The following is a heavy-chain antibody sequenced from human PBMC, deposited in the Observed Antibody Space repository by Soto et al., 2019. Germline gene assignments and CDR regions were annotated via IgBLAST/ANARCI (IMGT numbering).Heavy chain of an antibody. Sequence: QVQLVESGGGVVQPGGSLRLSCAASAFTFSRHGMHWVRQAPGKGLQWVGVICWDGSNKRYAESVKGRFTIFRDNTNNTLYMQMNSLRDEDTVVYYCARERTFGENNHNYMDVWGTGITVTVSS. V-gene: IGHV3-33*01. CDR2: ICWDGSNK. CDR3: ARERTFGENNHNYMDV. CDR1: AFTFSRHG. J-gene: IGHJ6*03. D-gene: IGHD3-10*01.